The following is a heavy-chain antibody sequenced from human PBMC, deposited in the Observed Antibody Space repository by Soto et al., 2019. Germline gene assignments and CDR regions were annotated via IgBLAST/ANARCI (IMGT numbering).Heavy chain of an antibody. J-gene: IGHJ4*02. CDR1: GFTFSDHY. CDR3: ALYYYGSGSYLY. Sequence: GGSLRLSCAASGFTFSDHYMDWVRQAPGKGLEWVGRTRNKANSYTTEYAASVKGRFTISRDDSKNSLYLQMNSLKTEDTAVYYCALYYYGSGSYLYWGQGTLVTAPQ. CDR2: TRNKANSYTT. V-gene: IGHV3-72*01. D-gene: IGHD3-10*01.